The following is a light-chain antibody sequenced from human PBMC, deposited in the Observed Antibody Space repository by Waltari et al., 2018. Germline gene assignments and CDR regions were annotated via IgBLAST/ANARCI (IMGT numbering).Light chain of an antibody. J-gene: IGLJ2*01. Sequence: QSVLTQPPSASGTPGQRVSISCSGSHANLGSNYLYWYQQFPGMAPKLLIYRNNQRPSGVPDRFSGSKFGTSASLAISGLRSEDEAVYYCSSYTRVSASVIFGGGTKLTVL. CDR1: HANLGSNY. CDR3: SSYTRVSASVI. CDR2: RNN. V-gene: IGLV1-47*01.